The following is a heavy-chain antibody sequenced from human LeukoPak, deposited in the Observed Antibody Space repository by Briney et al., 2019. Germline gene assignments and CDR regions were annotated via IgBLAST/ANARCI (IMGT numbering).Heavy chain of an antibody. J-gene: IGHJ3*02. Sequence: PVESLKISCEGSGYSSTNYWIAWVRQMPGKGLEWMGINYLGDSDTRYSPSFQGQVTISADKSISTAYLQWSSLKASDTAMYYCARHVTVPAADRDDAFDIWGQGTMVTVSS. V-gene: IGHV5-51*01. CDR3: ARHVTVPAADRDDAFDI. D-gene: IGHD2-2*01. CDR1: GYSSTNYW. CDR2: NYLGDSDT.